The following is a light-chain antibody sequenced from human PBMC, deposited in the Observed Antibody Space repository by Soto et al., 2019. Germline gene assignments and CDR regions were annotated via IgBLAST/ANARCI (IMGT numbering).Light chain of an antibody. CDR2: DGN. CDR1: SSDVGGYNL. V-gene: IGLV2-23*03. J-gene: IGLJ1*01. Sequence: SVLTQPASVSGSPGQSITISCTGTSSDVGGYNLVSWYQQHPGKAPKVVIYDGNKRPSGISYRFSASKSGNTASLTISGLRTEDEADYYCCSYAGHSTFVFGSGTKVTV. CDR3: CSYAGHSTFV.